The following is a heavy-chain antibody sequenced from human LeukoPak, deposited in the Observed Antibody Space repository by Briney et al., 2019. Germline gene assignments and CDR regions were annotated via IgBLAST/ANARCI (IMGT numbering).Heavy chain of an antibody. CDR2: ISYDGSNK. CDR1: GFTLSSYG. J-gene: IGHJ4*02. V-gene: IGHV3-30*03. Sequence: PGGSLRLSCAASGFTLSSYGMHWVRQAPGKGLEWVAVISYDGSNKYYADSVKGRFTISRDNSKNTLYLQMNSLRAEDTAVYYCADGRDLDYWGQGTLVTVSS. CDR3: ADGRDLDY. D-gene: IGHD1-26*01.